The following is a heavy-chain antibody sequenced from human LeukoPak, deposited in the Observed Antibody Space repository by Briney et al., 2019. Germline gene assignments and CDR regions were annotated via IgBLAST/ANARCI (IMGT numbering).Heavy chain of an antibody. CDR3: ARVRCSSTSCYWYYGLDV. CDR1: GGSVSSYY. J-gene: IGHJ6*02. Sequence: SETLSLTCTVSGGSVSSYYWSWIRQPAGKGLESIGRIYTGGSTNYNPSLKSRVTMSVDKPKNQFSLNLSSVTAADTAVYYCARVRCSSTSCYWYYGLDVWGQGTTVTVSS. V-gene: IGHV4-4*07. CDR2: IYTGGST. D-gene: IGHD2-2*01.